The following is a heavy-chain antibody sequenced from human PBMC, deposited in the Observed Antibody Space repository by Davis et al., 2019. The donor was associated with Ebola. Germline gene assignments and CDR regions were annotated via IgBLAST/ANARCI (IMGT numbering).Heavy chain of an antibody. Sequence: ASVKVSCKASGYTFTGYYMHWVRQAPGQGLEWMGWINPNSGGTNYAQKFQGWVTMTRDTSISTAYMELSRLRSEDTAVYYCARDQVTRGYYYYYYGMDVWGQGTTVTVSS. CDR2: INPNSGGT. CDR1: GYTFTGYY. V-gene: IGHV1-2*04. CDR3: ARDQVTRGYYYYYYGMDV. D-gene: IGHD4-11*01. J-gene: IGHJ6*02.